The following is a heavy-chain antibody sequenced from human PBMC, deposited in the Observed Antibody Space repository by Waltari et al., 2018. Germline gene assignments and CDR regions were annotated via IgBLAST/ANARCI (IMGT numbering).Heavy chain of an antibody. CDR1: GFTFSSNW. V-gene: IGHV3-74*03. D-gene: IGHD7-27*01. CDR3: IRDLAGARGH. J-gene: IGHJ4*02. Sequence: EVQLVESGGGLVQPGGSLRLSCAASGFTFSSNWMHWVRQVPGKGLLWVSRINEGGRTTTCADCVEGRFTIARDNAKNTLYLQMNSLRAEDTAVYYGIRDLAGARGHWGQGTLVTVSS. CDR2: INEGGRTT.